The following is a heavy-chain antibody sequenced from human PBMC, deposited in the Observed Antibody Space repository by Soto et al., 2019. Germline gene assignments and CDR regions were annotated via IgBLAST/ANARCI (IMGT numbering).Heavy chain of an antibody. V-gene: IGHV1-69*01. CDR2: IIPILGTA. CDR3: ACCGIGPGFDS. Sequence: QVQLVQSGAEVKKPGSSVKVSCKASGGTFSSYAISWVRQAPGQGLEWMGGIIPILGTANYAQKFQGRVTITADESTSTASMELSSLRAADTALYFCACCGIGPGFDSCGQGTLVTVSA. CDR1: GGTFSSYA. J-gene: IGHJ4*02. D-gene: IGHD2-15*01.